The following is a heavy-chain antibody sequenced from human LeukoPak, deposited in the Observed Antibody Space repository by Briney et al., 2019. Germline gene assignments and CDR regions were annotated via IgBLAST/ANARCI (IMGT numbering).Heavy chain of an antibody. D-gene: IGHD3-10*01. CDR1: GGSFSGYY. J-gene: IGHJ6*02. CDR3: ARYMVRGVISYYYYGVDV. Sequence: SETLSLTCAVYGGSFSGYYWSWIRQPPGKGLEWIGEINHSGSTNYNPSLKSRVTISVDTSKNQFSLKLSSVTAADTAVYYCARYMVRGVISYYYYGVDVWGQGTTVTVSS. CDR2: INHSGST. V-gene: IGHV4-34*01.